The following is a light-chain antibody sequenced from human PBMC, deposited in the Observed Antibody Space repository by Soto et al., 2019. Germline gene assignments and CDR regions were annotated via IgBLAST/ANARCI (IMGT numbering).Light chain of an antibody. CDR2: STS. CDR3: QHSDRIART. J-gene: IGKJ5*01. CDR1: QNINSD. V-gene: IGKV1-39*01. Sequence: DIQMTQSPSSLSASVGDRVTITCRASQNINSDLNWYQQKPGKAPKLLMYSTSSLRSGVPSRFSGSGSGTDVNVTSSILPPETLAPCYFQHSDRIARTFGQGTRLEIK.